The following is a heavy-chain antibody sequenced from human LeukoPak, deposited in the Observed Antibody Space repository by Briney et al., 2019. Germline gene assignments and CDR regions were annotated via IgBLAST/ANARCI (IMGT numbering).Heavy chain of an antibody. CDR2: ISSSGSTI. CDR3: ARVFYDFWSGYYTGGYYYYYMDV. CDR1: GFTFSDYY. J-gene: IGHJ6*03. Sequence: PGGSLRLSCAASGFTFSDYYMSWIRQAPGKGLEWVSYISSSGSTIYYADSVKGRFTISRDNAKNSLYLQMNSLRAEDTAVYYCARVFYDFWSGYYTGGYYYYYMDVWGKGTTVTVSS. V-gene: IGHV3-11*04. D-gene: IGHD3-3*01.